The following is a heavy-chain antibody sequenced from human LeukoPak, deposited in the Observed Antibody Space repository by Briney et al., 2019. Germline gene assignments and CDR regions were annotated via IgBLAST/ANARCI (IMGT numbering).Heavy chain of an antibody. D-gene: IGHD3-22*01. CDR3: VRELVVGHYYDSSGYYYHPYYFDY. CDR2: IKQDGSEK. Sequence: GGSLRLSCATSGFPFSDYYMSWIRQAPGKGLEWVANIKQDGSEKYYVDSVKGRFTISRDNAKNSLYLQMNSLRAEDTAVYYCVRELVVGHYYDSSGYYYHPYYFDYWGQGTLVTVSS. V-gene: IGHV3-7*01. CDR1: GFPFSDYY. J-gene: IGHJ4*02.